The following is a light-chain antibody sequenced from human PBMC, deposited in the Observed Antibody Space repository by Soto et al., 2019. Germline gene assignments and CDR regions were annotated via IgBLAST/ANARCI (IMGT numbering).Light chain of an antibody. CDR3: SAYAGSNNLVV. CDR2: EVS. J-gene: IGLJ2*01. V-gene: IGLV2-8*01. Sequence: QSALTQPPSASGSPGQSVTISCTGNSSDVGGYNYVSWYQQHPGKAPKLMIYEVSKRHSGVPDRFSGSKSGNTASLTVSGLQAEDEADYYCSAYAGSNNLVVFGGGTKLTVL. CDR1: SSDVGGYNY.